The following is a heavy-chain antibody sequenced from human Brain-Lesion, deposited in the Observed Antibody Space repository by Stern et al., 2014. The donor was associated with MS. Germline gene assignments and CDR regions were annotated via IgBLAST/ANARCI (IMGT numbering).Heavy chain of an antibody. J-gene: IGHJ3*02. V-gene: IGHV3-23*04. CDR1: GFRFSSYA. CDR3: AKGVWGSYLNAFDM. CDR2: ISASGGST. D-gene: IGHD3-16*02. Sequence: EVQLVESGGGFVQPGGSLRLSCAASGFRFSSYAMSWVRPTPGKGLEWVSGISASGGSTYYADSVKGRFTISRDKSKNTLFLQMNSLRAEDTAVYYCAKGVWGSYLNAFDMWGQGTMVTVSS.